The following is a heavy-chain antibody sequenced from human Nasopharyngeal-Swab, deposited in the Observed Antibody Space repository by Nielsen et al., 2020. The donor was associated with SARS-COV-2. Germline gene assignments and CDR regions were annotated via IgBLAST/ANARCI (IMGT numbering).Heavy chain of an antibody. CDR2: ITNNGGST. D-gene: IGHD6-19*01. CDR1: GFTFSGYA. V-gene: IGHV3-64*01. CDR3: VRVGTSGWYDY. Sequence: GESLKISCAASGFTFSGYAMHWVRQAPGKGLEYVSAITNNGGSTYYANSVKGRFTISRDNSKNTLYLQMGSLRAEDMAVYYCVRVGTSGWYDYWGQGTLVTVSS. J-gene: IGHJ4*02.